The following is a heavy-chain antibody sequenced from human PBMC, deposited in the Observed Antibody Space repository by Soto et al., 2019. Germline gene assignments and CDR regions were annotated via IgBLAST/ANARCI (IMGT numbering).Heavy chain of an antibody. Sequence: EVQLVASGGGLVQPGGSLRLSCVASGFIFNSYSMNWVRQAPGKGLEWISYINSGSTSVFYADSVKGRFTISRDNAKNSLYLQMNSQRAEDTAVYYCASSASPDAYWGQGTLVTVSS. CDR3: ASSASPDAY. D-gene: IGHD1-26*01. CDR1: GFIFNSYS. V-gene: IGHV3-48*01. J-gene: IGHJ4*02. CDR2: INSGSTSV.